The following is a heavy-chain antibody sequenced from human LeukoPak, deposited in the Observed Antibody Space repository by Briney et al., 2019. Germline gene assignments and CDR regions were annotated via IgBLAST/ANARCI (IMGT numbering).Heavy chain of an antibody. CDR1: GGSFSGYY. CDR3: ARWDYYGSGSYYNFGY. V-gene: IGHV4-34*01. CDR2: INHSGST. J-gene: IGHJ4*02. Sequence: PSETLSLTCAVYGGSFSGYYWSWIRQPPGKGLEWIGEINHSGSTNYNPSLKSRVTISVDTSKNQFSLKLSSVTAADTAVYYCARWDYYGSGSYYNFGYWGQGTLVTVSS. D-gene: IGHD3-10*01.